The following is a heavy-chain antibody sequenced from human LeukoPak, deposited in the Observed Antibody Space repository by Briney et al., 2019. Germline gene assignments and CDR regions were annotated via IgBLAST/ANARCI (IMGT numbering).Heavy chain of an antibody. CDR1: GYTFTSYG. J-gene: IGHJ4*02. D-gene: IGHD6-6*01. CDR2: ISAYNGNT. CDR3: ARRKKIAARPPYYFDY. V-gene: IGHV1-18*01. Sequence: ASVKVSCXASGYTFTSYGISWVRQAPGQGLEWMGWISAYNGNTNYAQKLQGRVTMTTDTSTSTAYMELRSLRSDDTAVYYCARRKKIAARPPYYFDYWGQGTLVTVSS.